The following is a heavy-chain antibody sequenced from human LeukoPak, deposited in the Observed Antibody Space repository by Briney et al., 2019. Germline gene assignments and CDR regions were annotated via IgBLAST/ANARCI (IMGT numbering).Heavy chain of an antibody. CDR3: ARRWLRYCSGGSCVKPCWFDS. Sequence: SETLSLTCAVYGGSFSGYYWSWIRQPPGKGLEWIGEINHSGSTNYNPSLKSRVTISVATSKNEFFLKLSDVTAADTAVYYCARRWLRYCSGGSCVKPCWFDSWGQGTLVTVSS. CDR2: INHSGST. V-gene: IGHV4-34*01. D-gene: IGHD2-15*01. J-gene: IGHJ5*01. CDR1: GGSFSGYY.